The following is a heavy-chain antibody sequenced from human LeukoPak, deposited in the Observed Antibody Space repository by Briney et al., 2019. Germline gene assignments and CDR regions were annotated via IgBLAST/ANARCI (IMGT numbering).Heavy chain of an antibody. D-gene: IGHD5-12*01. CDR2: INTDGSDT. V-gene: IGHV3-74*01. CDR3: ARRGEDGFGYRY. CDR1: GSTFSNYW. Sequence: GGSLRLSCVVSGSTFSNYWMHWVRQAPGKGLVWVSRINTDGSDTSYVDSVRGRFTLSRDNAKNTLYLQMNSLRSEDTAVYYCARRGEDGFGYRYWGQGTLVTVSS. J-gene: IGHJ4*02.